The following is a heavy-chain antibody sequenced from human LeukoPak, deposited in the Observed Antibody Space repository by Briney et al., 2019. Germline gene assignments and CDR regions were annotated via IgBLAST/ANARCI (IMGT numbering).Heavy chain of an antibody. CDR3: ARVPGSFDY. D-gene: IGHD3-10*01. J-gene: IGHJ4*02. Sequence: ASVKVSCKTSGYSFTAYYIHWVRQAPGQGLELMGWINPNSGATNYAQKFQGRVTMTRGTSISTVYMDLNRLTSGDTAVYYCARVPGSFDYWGQGILVTVSS. CDR1: GYSFTAYY. CDR2: INPNSGAT. V-gene: IGHV1-2*02.